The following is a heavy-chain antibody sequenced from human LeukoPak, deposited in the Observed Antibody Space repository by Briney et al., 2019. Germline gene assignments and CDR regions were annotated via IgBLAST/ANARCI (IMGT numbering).Heavy chain of an antibody. J-gene: IGHJ6*03. CDR2: IYHSGSI. CDR1: GYSISSGYY. CDR3: ARSGSSYDYVWGSYRYPYYYYMDV. D-gene: IGHD3-16*02. V-gene: IGHV4-38-2*02. Sequence: SETLSLTCTVSGYSISSGYYWGWIRQPPGKGLEWIGSIYHSGSIYYNPSLKSRVTISVDTSKNQFSLKLSSVTAADTAVYYCARSGSSYDYVWGSYRYPYYYYMDVWGKGTTVTVSS.